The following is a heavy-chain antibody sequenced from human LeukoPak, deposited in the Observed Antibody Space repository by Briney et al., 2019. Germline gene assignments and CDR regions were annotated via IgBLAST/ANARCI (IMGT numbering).Heavy chain of an antibody. Sequence: SVKVSCKASGGTFSSHAISWVRQAPGQGLEWMGGIIPIFGTAKYAQKFQGRVTITADESTSTAYMELSSLRSEDTAVYYCARDSSEFRSLIPHWGQGTLVTVSS. CDR1: GGTFSSHA. CDR3: ARDSSEFRSLIPH. D-gene: IGHD2-21*01. V-gene: IGHV1-69*01. J-gene: IGHJ1*01. CDR2: IIPIFGTA.